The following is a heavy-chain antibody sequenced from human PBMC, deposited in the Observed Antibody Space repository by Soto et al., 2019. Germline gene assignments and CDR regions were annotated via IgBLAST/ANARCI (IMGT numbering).Heavy chain of an antibody. D-gene: IGHD2-15*01. CDR1: GFIFNEYS. CDR2: IWYDESNK. V-gene: IGHV3-33*03. Sequence: QVHLVESGGGVVQPGRSLRLSCAASGFIFNEYSMHWVRQAPGKGLEWVAVIWYDESNKYYADSVKGRFTFSRDNSKKTMSLQMNSLRVEDTAVYYCARWGCSGSNCNLNQRSFDLWGQGTLVTVSS. CDR3: ARWGCSGSNCNLNQRSFDL. J-gene: IGHJ4*02.